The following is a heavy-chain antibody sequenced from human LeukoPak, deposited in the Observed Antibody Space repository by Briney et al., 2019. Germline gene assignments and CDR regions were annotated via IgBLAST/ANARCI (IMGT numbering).Heavy chain of an antibody. CDR3: AKIGSSGLIDY. CDR1: GFTFSSYW. D-gene: IGHD6-19*01. V-gene: IGHV3-74*01. CDR2: IYIDGSST. J-gene: IGHJ4*02. Sequence: GGSLRLSCAASGFTFSSYWMHWVRQAPGKGLVWVSRIYIDGSSTSYADSVRGRFTISRDNTKNTLYLQMNSLRVEDTAVYYCAKIGSSGLIDYWGQGTLVTVSS.